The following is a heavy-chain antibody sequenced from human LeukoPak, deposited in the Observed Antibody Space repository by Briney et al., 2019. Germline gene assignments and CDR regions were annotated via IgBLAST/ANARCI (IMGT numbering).Heavy chain of an antibody. CDR3: ARGRGGSYDY. CDR1: GGSFSGYY. Sequence: SETLPLTCAVYGGSFSGYYWSWIRQPPGKGLEWIGEINHSGSTNYNPSLKSRVTISVDTSKNQFSLKLSSVTAADTAVYYCARGRGGSYDYWGQGTLVTVSS. V-gene: IGHV4-34*01. CDR2: INHSGST. D-gene: IGHD1-26*01. J-gene: IGHJ4*02.